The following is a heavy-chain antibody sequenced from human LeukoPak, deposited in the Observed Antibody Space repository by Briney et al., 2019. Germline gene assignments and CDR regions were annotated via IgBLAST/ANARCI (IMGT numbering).Heavy chain of an antibody. D-gene: IGHD3-3*01. Sequence: SETLSLTCTVSGGSISSYYWGWIRQPPGKGLEWIGSIYYSGSTYYNPSLKSRVTISVDTSKNQFSLKLSSVTAADTAVYYCARGPDDFWSGYYPFDYWGQGTLVTVSS. V-gene: IGHV4-39*01. CDR3: ARGPDDFWSGYYPFDY. CDR1: GGSISSYY. CDR2: IYYSGST. J-gene: IGHJ4*02.